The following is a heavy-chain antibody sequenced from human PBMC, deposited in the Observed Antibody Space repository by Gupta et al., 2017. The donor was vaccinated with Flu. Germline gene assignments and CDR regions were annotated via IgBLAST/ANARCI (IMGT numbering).Heavy chain of an antibody. J-gene: IGHJ4*02. V-gene: IGHV3-15*01. Sequence: GKGVEWVGRIKSKSEGETRDYAAPVKGRFTISKDASMGTLYLRMDSLKTEDTAVYYCTTPRYCTSTSCGSIDYWGQGTLVTVSS. CDR3: TTPRYCTSTSCGSIDY. CDR2: IKSKSEGETR. D-gene: IGHD2-2*01.